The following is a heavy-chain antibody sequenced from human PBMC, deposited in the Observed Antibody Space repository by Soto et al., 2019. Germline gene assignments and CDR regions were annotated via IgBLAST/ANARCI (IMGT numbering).Heavy chain of an antibody. CDR1: GFTVSSNY. CDR2: IYSGGST. J-gene: IGHJ3*02. Sequence: GGSLRLSCAASGFTVSSNYMSWVRQAPGKGLEWVSVIYSGGSTYYADSVKGRFTISRDNSKNTLYLQMNSLRAEDTAVYYCARDPPRYGDYESGMVFDIWGQGTMVTVSS. V-gene: IGHV3-66*01. CDR3: ARDPPRYGDYESGMVFDI. D-gene: IGHD4-17*01.